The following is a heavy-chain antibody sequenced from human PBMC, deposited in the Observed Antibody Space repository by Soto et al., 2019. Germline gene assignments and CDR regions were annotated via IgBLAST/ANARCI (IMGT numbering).Heavy chain of an antibody. J-gene: IGHJ4*02. CDR2: IKSEPAGGTT. CDR1: GFTLTNVW. V-gene: IGHV3-15*07. CDR3: SHGYAQYFES. Sequence: GGSLRLSCAVSGFTLTNVWMNWVRQAPGKGPEWVGLIKSEPAGGTTNYAAPVKGRFTISRDDSENTLYLQMNSLKTEDTAVYYCSHGYAQYFESWGQGTLVTVSS. D-gene: IGHD5-18*01.